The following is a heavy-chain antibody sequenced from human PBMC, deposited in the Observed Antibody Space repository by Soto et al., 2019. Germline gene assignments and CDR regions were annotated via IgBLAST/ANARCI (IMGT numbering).Heavy chain of an antibody. CDR2: ISGSGGRT. V-gene: IGHV3-23*01. D-gene: IGHD3-16*01. J-gene: IGHJ3*02. Sequence: GGSLRLSCVASGFPFSSYAMIWVRQTPGKGLEWVSGISGSGGRTYYADSVKGRSTISRDNSNNTLSLQMHILRVEDTAVYFCAKGGYYSLFDIWGQGTMVTVSS. CDR1: GFPFSSYA. CDR3: AKGGYYSLFDI.